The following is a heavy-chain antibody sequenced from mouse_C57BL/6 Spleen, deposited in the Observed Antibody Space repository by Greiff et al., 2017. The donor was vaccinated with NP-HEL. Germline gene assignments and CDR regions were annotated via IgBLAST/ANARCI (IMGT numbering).Heavy chain of an antibody. CDR1: GYAFSSYW. CDR3: ARGYYGKGYFDV. CDR2: IYPGDGDT. Sequence: VQLQQSGAELVKPGASVKISCKASGYAFSSYWMNWVKQRPGKGLEGIGQIYPGDGDTKYNGKFKGKATLTADKSSSTAYMQLSSLTSEDSAVYFCARGYYGKGYFDVWGTGTTVTVSS. D-gene: IGHD1-2*01. V-gene: IGHV1-80*01. J-gene: IGHJ1*03.